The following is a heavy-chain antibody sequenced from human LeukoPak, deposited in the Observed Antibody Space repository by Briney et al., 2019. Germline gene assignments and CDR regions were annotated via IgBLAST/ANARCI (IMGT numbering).Heavy chain of an antibody. CDR2: INSDGSST. Sequence: PGGSPRLSCAASGFTFSSHWMHWVRQAPGKGLVWVSRINSDGSSTSYADSVKGRFTISRDNAKNTLYLQMNSLRVEDTAVYYCAREWSGFGELPDYWGQGTLVTVSS. D-gene: IGHD3-10*01. V-gene: IGHV3-74*01. CDR1: GFTFSSHW. CDR3: AREWSGFGELPDY. J-gene: IGHJ4*02.